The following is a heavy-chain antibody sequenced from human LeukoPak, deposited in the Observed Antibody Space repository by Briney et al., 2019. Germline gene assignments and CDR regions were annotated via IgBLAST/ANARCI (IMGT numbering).Heavy chain of an antibody. CDR1: GFTFSSYW. J-gene: IGHJ4*02. CDR3: VRVGEYPAGFDY. CDR2: INSDGSSI. V-gene: IGHV3-74*01. Sequence: HPGGSLRLSCAASGFTFSSYWMHWVRQAPGKGLVWVSRINSDGSSISYADSVKGRFTISRDNAKNTLYLQMNSLRAEDTAVYYCVRVGEYPAGFDYWGQGTLVTVSS. D-gene: IGHD2-2*01.